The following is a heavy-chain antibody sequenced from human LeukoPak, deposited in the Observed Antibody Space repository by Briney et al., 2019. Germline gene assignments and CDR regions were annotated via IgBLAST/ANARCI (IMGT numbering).Heavy chain of an antibody. Sequence: PGGSLRLSCAASGFTFSSYGMHWVRQAPGKGLEWVAVIYGSNKYYADSEKGRFTISRDNSKNTQYLQMNSLRAEDTAVYYCAKTPGQRGYYYYTDVWGKGTTVTVSS. J-gene: IGHJ6*03. CDR3: AKTPGQRGYYYYTDV. CDR1: GFTFSSYG. CDR2: IYGSNK. D-gene: IGHD1-26*01. V-gene: IGHV3-30*18.